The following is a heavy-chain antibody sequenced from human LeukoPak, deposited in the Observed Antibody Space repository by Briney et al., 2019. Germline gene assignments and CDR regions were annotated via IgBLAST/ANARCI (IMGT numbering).Heavy chain of an antibody. Sequence: SETLSLTCTVSGGSISSYYWSWIRQPPGKGLEWIGYIYYSGTTNYNPSLGSRVTISVDTSKNQFSLRLTSVTAADTAVYYCARGFDSKSTYFDYWGQGTLVTVPS. V-gene: IGHV4-59*01. CDR3: ARGFDSKSTYFDY. CDR1: GGSISSYY. CDR2: IYYSGTT. D-gene: IGHD5-12*01. J-gene: IGHJ4*02.